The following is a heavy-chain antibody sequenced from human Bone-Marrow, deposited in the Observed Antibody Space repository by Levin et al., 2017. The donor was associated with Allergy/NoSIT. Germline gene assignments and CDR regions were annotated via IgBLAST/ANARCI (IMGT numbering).Heavy chain of an antibody. CDR1: GFEFSSYT. D-gene: IGHD1-1*01. J-gene: IGHJ3*01. V-gene: IGHV3-48*04. CDR2: ISDSSETI. Sequence: GGSLRLSCVASGFEFSSYTLNWVRQAPGKGLEWVSYISDSSETIYYADSVKGRFTISRDDAKNSLYLQMSSLRGEDTALYYCARGRGGRKAYNDLPDAFDLWGQGTMVTVSS. CDR3: ARGRGGRKAYNDLPDAFDL.